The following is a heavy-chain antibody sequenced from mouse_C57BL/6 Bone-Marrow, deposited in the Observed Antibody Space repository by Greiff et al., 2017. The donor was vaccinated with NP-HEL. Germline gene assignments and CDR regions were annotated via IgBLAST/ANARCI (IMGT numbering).Heavy chain of an antibody. CDR3: ARCYYGIAMDY. Sequence: QVQLKESGAELVRPGASVKMSCKASGYTFTSYNMHWVKQTPSQGLEWIGAIYPGNGDTSYNQKFKGKATLTVDKSSSTAYMQLSSLTSEDSAVYFCARCYYGIAMDYWGQGTSVTVSS. V-gene: IGHV1-12*01. CDR1: GYTFTSYN. J-gene: IGHJ4*01. CDR2: IYPGNGDT. D-gene: IGHD1-1*01.